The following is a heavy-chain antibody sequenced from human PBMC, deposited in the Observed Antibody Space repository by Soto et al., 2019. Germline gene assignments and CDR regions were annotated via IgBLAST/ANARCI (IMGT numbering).Heavy chain of an antibody. CDR2: IWSDGSEK. V-gene: IGHV3-33*01. J-gene: IGHJ6*02. D-gene: IGHD2-2*03. CDR3: ARALFPDVDIYAMDV. Sequence: QVQLVESGGGVVQPGRPLRLSCAASGFTFSDRAMHWVRQAPGKGREWLAIIWSDGSEKFYAGSVKGRFTISRDNSKNTVYLHINTLSAEDTAMYYCARALFPDVDIYAMDVWGQGTAVTVSS. CDR1: GFTFSDRA.